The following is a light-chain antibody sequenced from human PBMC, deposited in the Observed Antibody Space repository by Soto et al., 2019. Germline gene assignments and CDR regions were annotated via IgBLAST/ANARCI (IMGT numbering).Light chain of an antibody. CDR2: AAS. J-gene: IGKJ1*01. Sequence: EIVLTQSPGTLSLAPGDRATLSCRASQSVSNNYLAWYQQKPGQAPRLLIYAASSRAAGFPDRFSGSGSETDFTLTISRLEPEDFAVYYCQQYGGSPWTFGQGTKVDIK. CDR3: QQYGGSPWT. V-gene: IGKV3-20*01. CDR1: QSVSNNY.